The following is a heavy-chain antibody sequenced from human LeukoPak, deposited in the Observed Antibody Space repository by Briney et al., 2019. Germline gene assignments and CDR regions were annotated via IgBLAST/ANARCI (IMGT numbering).Heavy chain of an antibody. CDR3: AKDFKGQWLVMNWFDP. D-gene: IGHD6-19*01. CDR2: ISSSSSTI. CDR1: GFTFSSYG. V-gene: IGHV3-48*04. J-gene: IGHJ5*02. Sequence: PGGSLRLSCAASGFTFSSYGMTWVRQAPGKGLEWVSYISSSSSTIYYADSVKGRFTISRDNAKNSLFLQMNSLRAEDTAVYYCAKDFKGQWLVMNWFDPWGQGTLVTVSS.